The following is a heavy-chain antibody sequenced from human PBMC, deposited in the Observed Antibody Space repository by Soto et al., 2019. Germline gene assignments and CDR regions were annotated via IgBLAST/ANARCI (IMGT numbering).Heavy chain of an antibody. CDR3: ARVTTYQYYFDY. J-gene: IGHJ4*02. D-gene: IGHD4-4*01. Sequence: PGGSLRLSCAASGFTVSSNYMSWVRQAPGKGLEWVSVIYSGGSTYYADSVKGRFTISRDNSKNTLYLQMNSLRAEDTAVYYCARVTTYQYYFDYWGQGTLVTVSS. CDR1: GFTVSSNY. V-gene: IGHV3-66*01. CDR2: IYSGGST.